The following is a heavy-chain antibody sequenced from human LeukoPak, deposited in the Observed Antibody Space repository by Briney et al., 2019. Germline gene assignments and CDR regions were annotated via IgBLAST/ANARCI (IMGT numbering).Heavy chain of an antibody. CDR1: GFTFSDSP. J-gene: IGHJ6*02. V-gene: IGHV3-11*01. CDR2: ISTSASTI. Sequence: GGSLRLSCAASGFTFSDSPMTWIRQAPGKGLEWISYISTSASTIYYADSVKGRFTISRDNAKNSLFLRMNSLRGEDTAVYYCARAPYYYDTSGYYKGMDAWGQGTTVTVSS. D-gene: IGHD3-22*01. CDR3: ARAPYYYDTSGYYKGMDA.